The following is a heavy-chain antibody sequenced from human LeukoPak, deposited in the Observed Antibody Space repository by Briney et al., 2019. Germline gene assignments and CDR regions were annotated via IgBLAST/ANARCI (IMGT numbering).Heavy chain of an antibody. D-gene: IGHD3-22*01. CDR2: FSVSDQTT. Sequence: GGSLRLSCAASGFTFSSYAMSWVRQAPGKGLEWVSGFSVSDQTTYYADSVKGRFTISRDNSKNTLYLEMNSLRAEDTAVYYCAREKNYYDSSPVGYWGQGTLVTVSS. CDR3: AREKNYYDSSPVGY. CDR1: GFTFSSYA. V-gene: IGHV3-23*01. J-gene: IGHJ4*02.